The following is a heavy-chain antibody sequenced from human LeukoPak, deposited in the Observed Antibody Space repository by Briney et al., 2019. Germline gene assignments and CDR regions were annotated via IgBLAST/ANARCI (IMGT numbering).Heavy chain of an antibody. D-gene: IGHD3-10*01. CDR2: ISGSGGST. CDR1: GFTFSSYA. V-gene: IGHV3-23*01. CDR3: AKKGIYSGSGAYYFDY. J-gene: IGHJ4*02. Sequence: GGSLRLSCAASGFTFSSYAMSWARQAPGEALEWVLAISGSGGSTYYADSVKGRFTISRDNSKNTLYLQMNSLRAEDTAVYYCAKKGIYSGSGAYYFDYWGQGTLVTVSS.